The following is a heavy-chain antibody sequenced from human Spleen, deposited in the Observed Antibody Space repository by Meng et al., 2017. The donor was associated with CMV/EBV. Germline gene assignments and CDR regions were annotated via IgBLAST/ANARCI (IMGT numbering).Heavy chain of an antibody. V-gene: IGHV4-39*01. Sequence: SGGSISSSSYYWGWIRQPPGKGLEWIGSIYYSGSTYYNPSLKSRVTISVDTSKNQFSLNLSSVTAADTAVYYCARPSIDYGGNTRFDYWGQGTLVTVSS. J-gene: IGHJ4*02. D-gene: IGHD4-23*01. CDR1: GGSISSSSYY. CDR3: ARPSIDYGGNTRFDY. CDR2: IYYSGST.